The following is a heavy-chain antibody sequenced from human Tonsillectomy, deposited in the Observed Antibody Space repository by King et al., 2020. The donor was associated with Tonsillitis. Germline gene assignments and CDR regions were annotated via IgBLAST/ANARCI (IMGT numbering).Heavy chain of an antibody. Sequence: VQLVESGGGVVQPGGPLRLSCAASGFTCSTYGMHWVRQAPGKGLEWVAFIRYDGSNKYYADSVKGRFTISRDNSKNTLFLQMNSLRAEDTAVYYGAKEGENDSSGAFDYWGQGTLVTVSS. J-gene: IGHJ4*02. CDR1: GFTCSTYG. CDR3: AKEGENDSSGAFDY. D-gene: IGHD3-22*01. CDR2: IRYDGSNK. V-gene: IGHV3-30*02.